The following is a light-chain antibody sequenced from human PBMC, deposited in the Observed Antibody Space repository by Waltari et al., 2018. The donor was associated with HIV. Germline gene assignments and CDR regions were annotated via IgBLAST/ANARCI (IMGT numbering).Light chain of an antibody. CDR3: QHYGSSLIT. Sequence: ESVLTQFPGTLSLSPGERATLSCRASQRVSSTYLAWYQQKPGQAPRPLIYGSSSRATGIPDRFSGSGSGTDFTLTITRLEPEDSAVYYCQHYGSSLITFGQGTRLETK. CDR1: QRVSSTY. CDR2: GSS. V-gene: IGKV3-20*01. J-gene: IGKJ5*01.